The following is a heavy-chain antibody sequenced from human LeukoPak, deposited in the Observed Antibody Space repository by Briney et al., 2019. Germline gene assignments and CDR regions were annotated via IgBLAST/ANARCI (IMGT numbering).Heavy chain of an antibody. CDR1: GFTFSSYS. D-gene: IGHD3-16*02. Sequence: GGSLRLSCAASGFTFSSYSMNWVRQAPGKGLEWVSSISSSSSYVYYADSVKGRSTSSRDNAKNSLYLQMNSLGAEDTAVYYCARDQEGYIWGSYRPYYFDYWGQGTLVTVSS. V-gene: IGHV3-21*01. CDR2: ISSSSSYV. J-gene: IGHJ4*02. CDR3: ARDQEGYIWGSYRPYYFDY.